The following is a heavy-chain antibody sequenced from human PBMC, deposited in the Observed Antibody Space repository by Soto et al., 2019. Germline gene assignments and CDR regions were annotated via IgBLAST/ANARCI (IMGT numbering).Heavy chain of an antibody. CDR2: INHSGST. D-gene: IGHD4-17*01. CDR1: GGSFSGYY. J-gene: IGHJ6*02. V-gene: IGHV4-34*01. Sequence: SETLSLTCAVYGGSFSGYYWSWIRQPPGKGLEWIGEINHSGSTNYNPSLKSRVTISVDTSKNQFSLKLSSVTAADTAVYYCARRRTTVTTGMKSYYYYGMDVWGQGTTVTVSS. CDR3: ARRRTTVTTGMKSYYYYGMDV.